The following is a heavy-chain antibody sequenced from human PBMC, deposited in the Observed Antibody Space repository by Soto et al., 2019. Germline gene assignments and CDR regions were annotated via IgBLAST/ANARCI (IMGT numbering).Heavy chain of an antibody. J-gene: IGHJ6*02. D-gene: IGHD3-10*01. Sequence: GGSLRLSCAASGFTFSSYWMYWVRQAPGKGLIWVSRIHSDGSTSSYADSVKGRFTISRDNAKNTLYLQMNSLRAEDTAVYFCARDTVIGYYYYGMDVWGQGTTVTVSS. CDR3: ARDTVIGYYYYGMDV. CDR2: IHSDGSTS. V-gene: IGHV3-74*01. CDR1: GFTFSSYW.